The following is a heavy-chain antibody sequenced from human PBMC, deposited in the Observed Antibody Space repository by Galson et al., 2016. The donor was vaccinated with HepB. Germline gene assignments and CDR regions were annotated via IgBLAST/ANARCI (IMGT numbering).Heavy chain of an antibody. Sequence: SLRLSCAASGFSFDEYNINWFRQAPGKGLEWVGFIRNKRYGGTTEYAAPVKGRFTISRDDSKSIAYLQMSSLKIEDTAFYFCARPTYRSSWNSTNGFDCWGQGTLVTVSS. J-gene: IGHJ4*02. CDR1: GFSFDEYN. D-gene: IGHD6-13*01. CDR3: ARPTYRSSWNSTNGFDC. V-gene: IGHV3-49*03. CDR2: IRNKRYGGTT.